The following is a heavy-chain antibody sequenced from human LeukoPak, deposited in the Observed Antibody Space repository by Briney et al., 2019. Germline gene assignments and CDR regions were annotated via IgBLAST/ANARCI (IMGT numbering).Heavy chain of an antibody. CDR2: INHSGST. CDR3: ARNPGPRPPYGSGSPADYYYYGMDV. J-gene: IGHJ6*02. CDR1: GGSFSDYY. V-gene: IGHV4-34*01. D-gene: IGHD3-10*01. Sequence: SETLSLTCAVYGGSFSDYYWSWIRQPPGKGMEWIGEINHSGSTNYAPSLKSRVTMSVDTSKNQFSLKLSSVTAADTAVYYCARNPGPRPPYGSGSPADYYYYGMDVWGQGTTVTVSS.